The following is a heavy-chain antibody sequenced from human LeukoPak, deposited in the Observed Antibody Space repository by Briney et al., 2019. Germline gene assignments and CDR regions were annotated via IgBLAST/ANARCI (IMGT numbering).Heavy chain of an antibody. CDR1: GGSISTYY. Sequence: SETLSLTCTVSGGSISTYYWTWIRQPPGKGLEWIGYIYYSGSANYNPSLQSRVTISVDMSKNQFSLKLTSVTAADTAVYYCARDPYLTGKFDYWGQGTLVTVSS. CDR2: IYYSGSA. J-gene: IGHJ4*02. V-gene: IGHV4-59*01. CDR3: ARDPYLTGKFDY. D-gene: IGHD1-1*01.